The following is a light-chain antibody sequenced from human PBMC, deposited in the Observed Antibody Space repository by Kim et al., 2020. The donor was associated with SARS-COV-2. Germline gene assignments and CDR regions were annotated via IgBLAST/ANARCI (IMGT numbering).Light chain of an antibody. CDR1: SLRSYY. V-gene: IGLV3-19*01. CDR3: NSRDSSGNRV. J-gene: IGLJ3*02. Sequence: VALGQTVRLTCQGDSLRSYYASWYQQKPGQAPVLVIYGKNNRPSGIPDRFSGSSSGNTASLTITGAQAEDEADYYCNSRDSSGNRVFGGGTQLTVL. CDR2: GKN.